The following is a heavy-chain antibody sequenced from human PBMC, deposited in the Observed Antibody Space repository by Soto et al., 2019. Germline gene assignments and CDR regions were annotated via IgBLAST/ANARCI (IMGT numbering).Heavy chain of an antibody. Sequence: EVQLLESGGRLVQPGGSLRLSCAASGFTVSNYAMTWVRQAPGKGLDWVSSTSGGGGGTYYADSVKGRFTISRDNSKNTLFLQMNSLRAEDTAVYYCAKGIRLHFYYFDYWGQGILVTVSS. CDR3: AKGIRLHFYYFDY. V-gene: IGHV3-23*01. CDR2: TSGGGGGT. D-gene: IGHD4-4*01. CDR1: GFTVSNYA. J-gene: IGHJ4*02.